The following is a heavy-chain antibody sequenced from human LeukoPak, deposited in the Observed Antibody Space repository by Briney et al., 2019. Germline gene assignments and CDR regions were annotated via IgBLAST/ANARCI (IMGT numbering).Heavy chain of an antibody. Sequence: SETLSLTCTVSGGSISSYYWSWIRQPAGKGLEWIGRIYTSGSTNYNPSLKSRVTMSVDTSKNQFSLKLSSVTAADTAVYYCARDIREYCSGGSCYRGGPISYYYYYYMDVWGIGTTVTVPS. D-gene: IGHD2-15*01. CDR2: IYTSGST. CDR1: GGSISSYY. V-gene: IGHV4-4*07. CDR3: ARDIREYCSGGSCYRGGPISYYYYYYMDV. J-gene: IGHJ6*03.